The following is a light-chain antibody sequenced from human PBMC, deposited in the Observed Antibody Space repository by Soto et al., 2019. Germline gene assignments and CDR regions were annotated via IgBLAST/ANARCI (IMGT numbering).Light chain of an antibody. CDR2: AAS. Sequence: DIQLTQSPSFLSASVGGRVTITCRASQGISSYLAWYQQKPGKAPKLLIYAASTLQSGVPSRFSGSGSGTEFTLTISSLQPEDFATYYCQQLNSYLLFTFGPGTKVDIK. CDR1: QGISSY. V-gene: IGKV1-9*01. J-gene: IGKJ3*01. CDR3: QQLNSYLLFT.